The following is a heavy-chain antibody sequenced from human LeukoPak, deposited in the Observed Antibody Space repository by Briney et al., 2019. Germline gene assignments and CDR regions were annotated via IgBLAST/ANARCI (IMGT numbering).Heavy chain of an antibody. Sequence: AGGSLRLSCEAYGFTFNSHWMNWVRQAPGKGLEWLANIRPDGSEAVYVDSVRGRFTISRDNAKNLVYLQMNNLRAEDTAVYYCSGRSGFSSIYWGQGVLVTVSS. J-gene: IGHJ4*02. CDR2: IRPDGSEA. CDR1: GFTFNSHW. D-gene: IGHD2-2*01. V-gene: IGHV3-7*01. CDR3: SGRSGFSSIY.